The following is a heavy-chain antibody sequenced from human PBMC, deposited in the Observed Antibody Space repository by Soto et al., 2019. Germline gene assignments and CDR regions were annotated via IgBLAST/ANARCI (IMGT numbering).Heavy chain of an antibody. CDR3: ARDLGLCSGGSCYGGDAFDI. CDR1: GGTFSSYA. CDR2: SIPIFGTA. D-gene: IGHD2-15*01. J-gene: IGHJ3*02. V-gene: IGHV1-69*01. Sequence: QVQLVQSGAEVKKPGSSVKVSCKASGGTFSSYAISWVRQAPGQGLEWMGGSIPIFGTANYAQKCQGRVTITADESTGTAYMELSSLRSEETAVYYCARDLGLCSGGSCYGGDAFDIWGQGTMVTVSS.